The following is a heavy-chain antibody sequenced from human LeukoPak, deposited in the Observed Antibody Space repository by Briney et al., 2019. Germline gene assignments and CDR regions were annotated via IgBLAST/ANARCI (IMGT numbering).Heavy chain of an antibody. CDR1: GDSISSGSYC. J-gene: IGHJ4*02. CDR2: INQSGST. D-gene: IGHD1-26*01. V-gene: IGHV4-39*07. Sequence: SETLSLTCSVSGDSISSGSYCWNWIRQPPGKGLEWIGEINQSGSTKYNPSLKSRVTISVDTSKNQFSLKLSSVTAADTAVYYCATMGSGSYFNFWGQGSLVTVSS. CDR3: ATMGSGSYFNF.